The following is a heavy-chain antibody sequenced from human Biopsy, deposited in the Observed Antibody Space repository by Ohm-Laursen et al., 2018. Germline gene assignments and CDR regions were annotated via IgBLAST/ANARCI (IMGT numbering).Heavy chain of an antibody. CDR3: VREPKTGTAEAWYFDL. V-gene: IGHV4-59*12. Sequence: PSDTLSLTCTVSGGSIGSFFWSWIRQRPGKGLEWIGYISYNERTHYNPSLTSRLAISFDTSNNRISLQLRSVSVADTAVYYCVREPKTGTAEAWYFDLWGRGSPVTVPS. CDR1: GGSIGSFF. D-gene: IGHD3-9*01. CDR2: ISYNERT. J-gene: IGHJ2*01.